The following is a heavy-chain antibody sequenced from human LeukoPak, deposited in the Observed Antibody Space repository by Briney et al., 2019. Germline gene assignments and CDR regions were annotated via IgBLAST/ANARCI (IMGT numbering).Heavy chain of an antibody. CDR2: INAGNGNT. J-gene: IGHJ6*02. CDR1: GFTFSSYA. V-gene: IGHV1-3*01. D-gene: IGHD5-12*01. CDR3: ARDLPYSATYYGMDV. Sequence: GGSLRLSCAASGFTFSSYAMHWVRQAPGQRLEWMGWINAGNGNTKYSQKFQGRVTITRDTSASTAYMELSSLRSEDTAVYYCARDLPYSATYYGMDVWGQGTTVTVSS.